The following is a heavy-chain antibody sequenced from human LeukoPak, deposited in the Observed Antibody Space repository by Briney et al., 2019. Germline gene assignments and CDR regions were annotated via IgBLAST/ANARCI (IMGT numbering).Heavy chain of an antibody. D-gene: IGHD5-18*01. J-gene: IGHJ4*02. CDR1: GYSFTSYW. CDR3: ARPMVIRRIGGYSYGLDFDY. V-gene: IGHV5-51*01. Sequence: GESLKISCKGSGYSFTSYWIGWVRQMPGKGLEWMGIIYPGDSDTRYSPSFQGQVTISADKSISTAYLQWSSLKASDTAMYYCARPMVIRRIGGYSYGLDFDYWGQGTLVTVSS. CDR2: IYPGDSDT.